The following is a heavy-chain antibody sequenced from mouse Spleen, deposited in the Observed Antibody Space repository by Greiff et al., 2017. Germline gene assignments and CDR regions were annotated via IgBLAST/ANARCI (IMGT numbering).Heavy chain of an antibody. D-gene: IGHD2-12*01. CDR1: GYTFTSYT. J-gene: IGHJ3*01. V-gene: IGHV1-4*01. Sequence: VQLLESGAELARPGASVKMSCKASGYTFTSYTMHWVKQRPGQGLEWIGYINPSSGYTKYNQKFKDKATLTADTSSSTAYMQLSSLTSEDSAVYYCARYYSNDGGFAYWGQGTLVTVSA. CDR2: INPSSGYT. CDR3: ARYYSNDGGFAY.